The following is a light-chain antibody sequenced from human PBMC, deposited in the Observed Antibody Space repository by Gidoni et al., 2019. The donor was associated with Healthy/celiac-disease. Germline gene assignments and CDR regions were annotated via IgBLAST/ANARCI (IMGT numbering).Light chain of an antibody. V-gene: IGLV2-14*01. CDR2: DGR. CDR1: SSDVGGYNY. CDR3: SSYTSSSTLVV. J-gene: IGLJ2*01. Sequence: QSALTQPASVSGSPGQSITISCTGTSSDVGGYNYVSWYQQHPGKAPKLMIYDGRNRPSGVSNRFSGSKSGNTASLTISGLQAEDEADYYCSSYTSSSTLVVVGGGTKLTVL.